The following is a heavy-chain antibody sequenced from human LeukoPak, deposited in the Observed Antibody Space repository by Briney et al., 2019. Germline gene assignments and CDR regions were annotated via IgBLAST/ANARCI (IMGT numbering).Heavy chain of an antibody. CDR3: ARLQQLFYYYYYMDV. Sequence: GGSLRLPCAASGFTFDDYGMSWVRQAPGKGLEWVSGINWNGGSTGYADSVKGRFTISRDNAKNSLYLQMNSLRAEDTALYYCARLQQLFYYYYYMDVWGKGTTVTVSS. CDR2: INWNGGST. V-gene: IGHV3-20*04. J-gene: IGHJ6*03. CDR1: GFTFDDYG. D-gene: IGHD6-13*01.